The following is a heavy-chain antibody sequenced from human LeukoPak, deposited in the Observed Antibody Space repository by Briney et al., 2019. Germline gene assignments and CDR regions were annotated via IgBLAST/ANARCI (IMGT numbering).Heavy chain of an antibody. V-gene: IGHV4-39*02. D-gene: IGHD3-9*01. CDR3: ASYYDVLTVLNWFDP. CDR1: GGSISSSSYY. J-gene: IGHJ5*02. Sequence: SETLSLTCTVSGGSISSSSYYWGWIRQPPGKGLEWIGTIHYSGGTYYNPSLKSRVTISVDTSKNHYSVRLSSVTAADTAVYYCASYYDVLTVLNWFDPWGQGTLVTVSS. CDR2: IHYSGGT.